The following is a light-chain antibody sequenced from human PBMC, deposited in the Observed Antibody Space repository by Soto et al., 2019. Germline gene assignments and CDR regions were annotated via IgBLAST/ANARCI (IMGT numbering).Light chain of an antibody. Sequence: DIQMTQSPSSVSASVGDRVTITCRASQGISSWLAWYQQKPGKAPKLLIYAASTLQNRVPSRFSGSGSGTEFTLTISSLQPDDFATYYCQHYNSYSEAFGQGTKVDIK. CDR1: QGISSW. J-gene: IGKJ1*01. CDR2: AAS. CDR3: QHYNSYSEA. V-gene: IGKV1D-16*01.